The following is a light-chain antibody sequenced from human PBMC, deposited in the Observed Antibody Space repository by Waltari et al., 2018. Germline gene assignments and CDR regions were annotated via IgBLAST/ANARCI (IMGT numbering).Light chain of an antibody. Sequence: DIVMTHSPDPLALSLGESAHSHCKSRPSVLYSSNNKNYLAWFQQKPGQPPKLLIYWASTRESGVPDRFSGSGSGTDFTLTISSLQAEDVAVYYCQQYYSTLYTFGQGTKLEI. CDR1: PSVLYSSNNKNY. J-gene: IGKJ2*01. CDR3: QQYYSTLYT. CDR2: WAS. V-gene: IGKV4-1*01.